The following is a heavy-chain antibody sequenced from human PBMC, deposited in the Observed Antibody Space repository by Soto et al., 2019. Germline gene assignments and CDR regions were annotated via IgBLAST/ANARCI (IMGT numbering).Heavy chain of an antibody. CDR1: GFTFSSYW. CDR2: IKQDGSEK. Sequence: PGGSLRLSCAAPGFTFSSYWMSWVRQAPGKGLEWVANIKQDGSEKYYVDSVKGRFTISRDNAKNSLYLQMNSLRAEDTAVYYCARDRSVTGYWGQGTLVTVSS. J-gene: IGHJ4*02. V-gene: IGHV3-7*01. CDR3: ARDRSVTGY. D-gene: IGHD2-21*02.